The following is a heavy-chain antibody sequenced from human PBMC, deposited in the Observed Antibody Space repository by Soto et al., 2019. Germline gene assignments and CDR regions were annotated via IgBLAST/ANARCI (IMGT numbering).Heavy chain of an antibody. CDR1: GFTCSSYG. CDR3: AKDASLWFGEPDVPIYYYYYGMDV. D-gene: IGHD3-10*01. J-gene: IGHJ6*02. Sequence: QVQLVESGGGVVQPGRSLRLSCAASGFTCSSYGMHWVRQAPGKGLEWVAVISYDGSNKYYADSVKGRFTISRDNSKNTLYLQMNSLRAEDTAVYYCAKDASLWFGEPDVPIYYYYYGMDVWGQGTTVTVSS. V-gene: IGHV3-30*18. CDR2: ISYDGSNK.